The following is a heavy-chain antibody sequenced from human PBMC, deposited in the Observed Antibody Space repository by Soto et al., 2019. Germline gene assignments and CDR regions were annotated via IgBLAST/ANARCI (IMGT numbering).Heavy chain of an antibody. J-gene: IGHJ6*03. V-gene: IGHV4-59*01. CDR2: IYYSGST. CDR1: GGSISKYY. CDR3: ARLSKDYGSGSYYNVYDYYYMHV. D-gene: IGHD3-10*01. Sequence: ASENVSLTCTVSGGSISKYYWSWIRQPPGKGLECIGYIYYSGSTNYNPSLKSRVTISVDTSKNQFSLKLSSVTAADTAVYYCARLSKDYGSGSYYNVYDYYYMHVWGKGTTVTVSS.